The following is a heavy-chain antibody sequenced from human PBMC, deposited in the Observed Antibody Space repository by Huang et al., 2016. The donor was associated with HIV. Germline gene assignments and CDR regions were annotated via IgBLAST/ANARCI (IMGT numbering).Heavy chain of an antibody. J-gene: IGHJ6*02. CDR2: SRNKVRSYTT. CDR1: GFTFSDHY. D-gene: IGHD6-19*01. V-gene: IGHV3-72*01. Sequence: EVQLVESGGGLVQPGGSLRLSCAASGFTFSDHYMDWVRQAPGKGLEWVGRSRNKVRSYTTEYAASVKGRFTISRDDSETSLYLQMNSLRTEDSAVYYCTGALASDTGMDVWGQGTPVTVSS. CDR3: TGALASDTGMDV.